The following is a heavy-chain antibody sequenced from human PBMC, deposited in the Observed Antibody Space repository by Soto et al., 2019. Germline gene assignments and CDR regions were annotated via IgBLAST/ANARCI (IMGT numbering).Heavy chain of an antibody. CDR2: IYYSGST. CDR1: GGSISSGGYY. Sequence: QVQLQESGPGLVKPSQTLSLTCTVSGGSISSGGYYWSWIRQHPGKGLEWIGYIYYSGSTYYNPSLKSRVTISVDTSKNQFALKLSSVTAADTAVYYCARGRVVRGVAFDYWGQGTLVTVSS. CDR3: ARGRVVRGVAFDY. V-gene: IGHV4-31*03. J-gene: IGHJ4*02. D-gene: IGHD3-10*01.